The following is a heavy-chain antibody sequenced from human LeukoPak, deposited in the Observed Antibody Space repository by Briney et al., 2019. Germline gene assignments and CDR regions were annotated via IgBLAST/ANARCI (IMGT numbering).Heavy chain of an antibody. CDR3: ARVRTGYNYGFRDY. CDR2: IYYSGST. CDR1: GGSISGGGYY. V-gene: IGHV4-31*03. Sequence: NPSQTLSLTCTVSGGSISGGGYYWSWIRQHPGKGLEWIGYIYYSGSTYYNPSLKSRVTISVDTSKNQFSLKLSSVTAADTAVYYCARVRTGYNYGFRDYWGQGTLVTVSS. D-gene: IGHD5-24*01. J-gene: IGHJ4*02.